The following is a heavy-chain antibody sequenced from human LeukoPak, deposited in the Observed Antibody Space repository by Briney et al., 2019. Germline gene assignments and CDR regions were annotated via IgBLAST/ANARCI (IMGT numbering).Heavy chain of an antibody. Sequence: GASVKVSCKASGYTFTSYGISWVRQAPGQGLEWMGWISAYNGNTNYAQKLQGRVTMTTDTSTSTAYMELRSLRSDDTAVYYCARDLRGSVRWLQLLARNLDYWGQGTLVTVSS. J-gene: IGHJ4*02. CDR2: ISAYNGNT. CDR3: ARDLRGSVRWLQLLARNLDY. D-gene: IGHD5-24*01. CDR1: GYTFTSYG. V-gene: IGHV1-18*01.